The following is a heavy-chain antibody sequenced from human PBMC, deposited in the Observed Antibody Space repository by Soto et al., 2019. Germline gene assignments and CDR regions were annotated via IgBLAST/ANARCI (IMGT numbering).Heavy chain of an antibody. Sequence: EVQVLESGGGLVQPGGSLRLSCEGSEFTVSGHAMTWIRQAPGKGPEWVSTITADGGTYYADSVKGRFAMSRATSENTLHLQMNSLGAEDTAAYYCAPHVSCSGGSCQYDAFAIRGQGTMVTVSS. CDR3: APHVSCSGGSCQYDAFAI. D-gene: IGHD2-15*01. CDR2: ITADGGT. J-gene: IGHJ3*02. CDR1: EFTVSGHA. V-gene: IGHV3-23*01.